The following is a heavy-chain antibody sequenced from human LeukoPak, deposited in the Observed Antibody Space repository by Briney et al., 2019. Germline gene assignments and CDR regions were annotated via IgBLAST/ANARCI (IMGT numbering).Heavy chain of an antibody. CDR1: GGSFSGYY. J-gene: IGHJ5*02. V-gene: IGHV4-34*01. CDR3: ARDSGSYLGSFDP. D-gene: IGHD1-26*01. Sequence: PSETLSLTCAVFGGSFSGYYWSWIRQPPGKGLEWIGSIYYSGSTYYNPSLKSRVTISVDTSKNQFSLKLSSVTAADTAVYYCARDSGSYLGSFDPWGQGTLVTVSS. CDR2: IYYSGST.